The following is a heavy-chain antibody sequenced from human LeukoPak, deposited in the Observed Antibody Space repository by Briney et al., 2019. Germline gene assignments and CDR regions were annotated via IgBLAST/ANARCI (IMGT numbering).Heavy chain of an antibody. CDR1: GYTFTGHY. CDR3: ARDPYGDYYGMDV. J-gene: IGHJ6*02. D-gene: IGHD4-17*01. V-gene: IGHV1-2*02. CDR2: INPNSGGT. Sequence: GASVKVSCKASGYTFTGHYIHWVRQAPGQGLEWMGWINPNSGGTNYAQKFQGRVTMTRDTSISTAYTELSRLRYDDAAVYYCARDPYGDYYGMDVWGQGTTVTVSS.